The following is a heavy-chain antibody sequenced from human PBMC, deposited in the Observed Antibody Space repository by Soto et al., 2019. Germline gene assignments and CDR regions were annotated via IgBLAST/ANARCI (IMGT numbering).Heavy chain of an antibody. CDR1: GFPFISYS. V-gene: IGHV3-21*01. J-gene: IGHJ6*02. CDR3: ARDLLTGYYYYYYYGMDV. CDR2: ISSSSSYI. D-gene: IGHD3-9*01. Sequence: PAGSLRLSCSASGFPFISYSMNWVRPAPGKGLEWVSSISSSSSYIYYADSVKGRFTISRDNAKNSLYLQMNSLRAEDTAVYYCARDLLTGYYYYYYYGMDVWGQGTTVTVSS.